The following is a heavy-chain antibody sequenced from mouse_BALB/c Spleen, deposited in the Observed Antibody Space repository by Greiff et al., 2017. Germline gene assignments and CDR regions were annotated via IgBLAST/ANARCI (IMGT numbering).Heavy chain of an antibody. CDR2: ISSGSSTI. CDR1: GFTFSSFG. Sequence: EVQLVESGGGLVQPGGSRKLSCAASGFTFSSFGMHWVRQAPEKGLEWVAYISSGSSTIYYADTVKGRFTISRDNPKNTLFLQMTSLRSEDTAMYYCARSGENYGKIFDYWGQGTTLTVSS. V-gene: IGHV5-17*02. D-gene: IGHD2-1*01. CDR3: ARSGENYGKIFDY. J-gene: IGHJ2*01.